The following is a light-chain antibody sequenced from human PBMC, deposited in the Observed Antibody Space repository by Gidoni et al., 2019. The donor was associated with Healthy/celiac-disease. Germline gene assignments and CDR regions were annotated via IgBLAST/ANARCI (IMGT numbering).Light chain of an antibody. CDR2: QDS. J-gene: IGLJ2*01. CDR3: QAWDSSTAHVV. V-gene: IGLV3-1*01. Sequence: SYELTQPPSVSVSPGQTASITCSGDKLGDEYACWYQQKPGQSPVLVIYQDSKRPSGIPARFSGSNSGNTATLTISGTQAMDEADYYCQAWDSSTAHVVFGGGTKLTVL. CDR1: KLGDEY.